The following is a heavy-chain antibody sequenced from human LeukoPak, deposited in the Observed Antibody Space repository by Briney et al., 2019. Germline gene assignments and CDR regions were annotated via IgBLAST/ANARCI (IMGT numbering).Heavy chain of an antibody. V-gene: IGHV3-7*04. CDR1: GFTFGDYA. CDR2: IKPDGSEE. Sequence: GGSLRLSCTASGFTFGDYAMSWFRQAPGKGLEWVANIKPDGSEEYYVDSVKGRFTISTDNANNLVYLQMNSLRVEDTGVYYCARVVRTSCCPRAFDYWGQGTLVTVSS. CDR3: ARVVRTSCCPRAFDY. D-gene: IGHD2-2*01. J-gene: IGHJ4*02.